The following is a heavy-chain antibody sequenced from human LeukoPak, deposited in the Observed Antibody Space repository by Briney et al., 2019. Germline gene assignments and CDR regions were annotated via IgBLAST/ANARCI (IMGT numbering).Heavy chain of an antibody. CDR1: GFTFSSYA. CDR3: AKDAGFGSGRYEYWYFDL. V-gene: IGHV3-23*01. D-gene: IGHD3-10*01. CDR2: ISGSGGST. Sequence: PGGSLRLSCAASGFTFSSYAMSWVRQAPGKGLEWVSVISGSGGSTYYADSVKGRFSISRDNSKNTLYLQMNSLRSDDTAVYYCAKDAGFGSGRYEYWYFDLWGRGTLVTVSS. J-gene: IGHJ2*01.